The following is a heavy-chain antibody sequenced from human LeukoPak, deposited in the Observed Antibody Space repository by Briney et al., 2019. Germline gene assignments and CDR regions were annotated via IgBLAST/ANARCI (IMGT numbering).Heavy chain of an antibody. CDR3: ARGGSYMDV. CDR2: IIPILGIA. Sequence: SVKVSCKASGYTFTGYYMHWVRPAPGQGLEWMGRIIPILGIANYAQKFQGRVTITADKSTSTAYMELSSLRSEDTAVYYCARGGSYMDVWGQGTTVTVSS. V-gene: IGHV1-69*04. J-gene: IGHJ6*03. CDR1: GYTFTGYY.